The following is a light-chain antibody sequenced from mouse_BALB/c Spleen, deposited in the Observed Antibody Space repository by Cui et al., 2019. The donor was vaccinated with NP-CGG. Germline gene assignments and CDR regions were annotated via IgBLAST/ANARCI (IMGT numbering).Light chain of an antibody. Sequence: VVTQESAPTTSPGETVTLTCRSSTGTVTTKNYANWVQEKPDHLFTGLIGGTNNRAPGVPARFSGSLIGDKAALTITGAQTEDEAIYFCALWYSNHWVFGGGTKLTVL. V-gene: IGLV1*01. J-gene: IGLJ1*01. CDR1: TGTVTTKNY. CDR2: GTN. CDR3: ALWYSNHWV.